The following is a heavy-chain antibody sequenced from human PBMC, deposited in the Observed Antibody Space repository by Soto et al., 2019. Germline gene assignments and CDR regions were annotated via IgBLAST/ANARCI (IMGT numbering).Heavy chain of an antibody. J-gene: IGHJ4*02. CDR1: GGSISSSTYH. V-gene: IGHV4-39*02. CDR3: ARRGESGYDY. D-gene: IGHD3-22*01. CDR2: IYYTGTT. Sequence: SETLSLTCTVSGGSISSSTYHWAWIRQPPGKGLEWIASIYYTGTTYYSPSLKSRVTISVDTSKNHFSLKLSSVTAADTAVYYCARRGESGYDYWGQGTLVTVSS.